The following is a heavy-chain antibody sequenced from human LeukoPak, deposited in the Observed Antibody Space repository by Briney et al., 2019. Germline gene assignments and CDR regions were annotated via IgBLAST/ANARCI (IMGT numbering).Heavy chain of an antibody. J-gene: IGHJ4*02. Sequence: GGSLRLSCAASGFTFSSYSMNWVRQAPGKGLEWVSSISSSSSYIYYADSVKGRFTTSRDNAKNSLYLQMNSLRAEDTAVYYCARDSSIAVAGTGGYWGQGTLVTVSS. V-gene: IGHV3-21*01. CDR2: ISSSSSYI. D-gene: IGHD6-19*01. CDR1: GFTFSSYS. CDR3: ARDSSIAVAGTGGY.